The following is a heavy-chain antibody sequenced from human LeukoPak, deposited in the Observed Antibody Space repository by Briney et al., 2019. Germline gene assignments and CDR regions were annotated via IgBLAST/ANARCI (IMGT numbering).Heavy chain of an antibody. Sequence: ASVKVSCKASGYTFTSYGISWVRQAPGQGLEWMGWISAYNGDTNYAQKLQGRVTMTTDTSTSTAYMELRSLRSDDTAVYYCAREGSSWYVGVSDNWFDPWGQGTLVTVSS. J-gene: IGHJ5*02. CDR1: GYTFTSYG. CDR2: ISAYNGDT. CDR3: AREGSSWYVGVSDNWFDP. V-gene: IGHV1-18*01. D-gene: IGHD6-13*01.